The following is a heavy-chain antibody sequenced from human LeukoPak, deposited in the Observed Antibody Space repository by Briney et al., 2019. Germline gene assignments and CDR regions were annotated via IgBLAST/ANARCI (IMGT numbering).Heavy chain of an antibody. J-gene: IGHJ4*02. CDR3: ARAYCSSTSCYGNDY. V-gene: IGHV4-39*07. CDR1: GGSISSSSYY. D-gene: IGHD2-2*01. Sequence: SETLSLTCTVSGGSISSSSYYWGWIRQPPGKGLEWIGSIYHSGSTYYNPSLKSRVTISVDTSKNQFSLKLSSVTAADTAVYYCARAYCSSTSCYGNDYWGQGTLVTVSS. CDR2: IYHSGST.